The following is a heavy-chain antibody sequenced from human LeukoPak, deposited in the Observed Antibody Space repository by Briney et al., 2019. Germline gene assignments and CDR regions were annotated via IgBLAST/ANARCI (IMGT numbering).Heavy chain of an antibody. J-gene: IGHJ4*02. CDR3: ARVGGVSSGYYLFDY. Sequence: GGSLRLSCAASGFTFSSYSMNWVRQAPGKGLEWVSSISSSSSYIYYADSVKGRFTISRDNAKNSLYLQMNSLRAEDTAVYYCARVGGVSSGYYLFDYWGQGTLVTVSS. D-gene: IGHD3-22*01. V-gene: IGHV3-21*01. CDR2: ISSSSSYI. CDR1: GFTFSSYS.